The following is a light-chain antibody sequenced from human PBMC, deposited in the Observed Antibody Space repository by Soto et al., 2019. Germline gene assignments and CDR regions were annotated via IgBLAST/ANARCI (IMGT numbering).Light chain of an antibody. CDR2: EVT. CDR3: SSYTRGNTYG. V-gene: IGLV2-14*01. CDR1: GSDIGAYNT. Sequence: QSVLTQPASVSGSPGQSITISCTGTGSDIGAYNTVAWYQQHPRRVPKLMIYEVTNRPSGISNRFSGSKSGNTASLTISGLQAEDEGDYYCSSYTRGNTYGFGTGTKVTVL. J-gene: IGLJ1*01.